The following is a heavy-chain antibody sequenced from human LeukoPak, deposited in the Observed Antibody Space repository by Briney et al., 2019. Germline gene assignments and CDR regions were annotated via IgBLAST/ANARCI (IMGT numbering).Heavy chain of an antibody. J-gene: IGHJ6*02. Sequence: GASVKVSCKASGYTFTSYDINWVRQATGQGLEWMGWMNPNSGNTGYAQKFQGRVTMTRNTSISTAYMELSSLRSEDTAVYYCASGTDYGDYEGYYHGMDVWGQGTTVTVSS. CDR3: ASGTDYGDYEGYYHGMDV. V-gene: IGHV1-8*01. CDR1: GYTFTSYD. CDR2: MNPNSGNT. D-gene: IGHD4-17*01.